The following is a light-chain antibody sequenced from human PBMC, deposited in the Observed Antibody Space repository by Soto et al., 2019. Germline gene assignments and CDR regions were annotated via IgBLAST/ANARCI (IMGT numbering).Light chain of an antibody. CDR3: TSYTTSSTYV. CDR2: DVN. Sequence: QSALTQPASVSGSPGQSIAISCTGTSSDVGFYNYVSWYQQHPGKAPKLRVYDVNNRPSGVSNRFSGSKSGNTASLTISGLQAEDEADYYCTSYTTSSTYVFGTGTKLTVL. V-gene: IGLV2-14*03. CDR1: SSDVGFYNY. J-gene: IGLJ1*01.